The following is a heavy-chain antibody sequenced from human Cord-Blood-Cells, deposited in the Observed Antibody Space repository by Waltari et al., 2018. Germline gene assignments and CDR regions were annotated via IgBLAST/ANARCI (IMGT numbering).Heavy chain of an antibody. CDR1: SFSGYY. V-gene: IGHV4-34*01. CDR2: INHSGST. D-gene: IGHD3-22*01. Sequence: SFSGYYWSWIRQPPGKGLEWIGEINHSGSTNYNPSLKSRVTISVDTSKNQFSLKLSSVTAADTAVNYCARVFAMSYDSSGYYFDYWGQGTLVTVSS. CDR3: ARVFAMSYDSSGYYFDY. J-gene: IGHJ4*02.